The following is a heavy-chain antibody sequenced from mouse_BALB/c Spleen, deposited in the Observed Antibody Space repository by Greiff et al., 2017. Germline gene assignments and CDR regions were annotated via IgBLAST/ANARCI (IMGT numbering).Heavy chain of an antibody. J-gene: IGHJ1*01. D-gene: IGHD4-1*01. CDR3: ARLGRDHWYFDV. CDR2: IDTSGSYT. V-gene: IGHV1-69*01. CDR1: GYTFTDYW. Sequence: QVQLQQPGAELVMPGASVKMSCKASGYTFTDYWMHWVKQRPGQGLEWIGAIDTSGSYTSYNQKFKGKATLTVDESSSTAYMQLSSLTSEDSAVYYCARLGRDHWYFDVWGAGTTVTVSS.